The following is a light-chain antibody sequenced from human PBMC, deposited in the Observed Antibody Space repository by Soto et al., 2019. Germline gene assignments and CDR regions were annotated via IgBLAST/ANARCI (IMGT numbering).Light chain of an antibody. CDR2: DAF. J-gene: IGKJ1*01. CDR3: QVYTTSPQT. V-gene: IGKV3-20*01. CDR1: QTVGSDY. Sequence: EVVLTQSPGPLSLSPGERATLSCRSSQTVGSDYLAWYQQKPAQAPRLLIYDAFSRAAGIPDRFSGSGSGTDFTLTISRLEPEDFAVYYCQVYTTSPQTFGQGTKVELK.